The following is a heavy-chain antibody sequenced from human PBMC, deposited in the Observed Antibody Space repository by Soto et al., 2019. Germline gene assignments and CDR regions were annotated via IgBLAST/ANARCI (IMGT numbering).Heavy chain of an antibody. D-gene: IGHD3-10*01. J-gene: IGHJ4*02. CDR2: IHYTGST. Sequence: PSETLSLTCTVSGASISSSSYYWRRIRQPPGQGLEWIGSIHYTGSTYYNPSLRSRVTISVDTSNNQFSLKVNSVTAADTAVYYCVPTTYGAGSYYSHWGQGTLVTVSS. CDR1: GASISSSSYY. V-gene: IGHV4-39*01. CDR3: VPTTYGAGSYYSH.